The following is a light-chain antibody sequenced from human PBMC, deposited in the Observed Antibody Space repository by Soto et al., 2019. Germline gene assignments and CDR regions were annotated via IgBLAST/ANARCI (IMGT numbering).Light chain of an antibody. J-gene: IGKJ1*01. Sequence: WPPSPSTLSLAPGERAPLSCRASQSVSSYLAWYQQKPGQAPRLLIYGASSRATGIPDRFSGSGSGTDFTLTISSLQPDDFATYYCQQYNSYSFGQATKVDIK. V-gene: IGKV3-11*01. CDR3: QQYNSYS. CDR1: QSVSSY. CDR2: GAS.